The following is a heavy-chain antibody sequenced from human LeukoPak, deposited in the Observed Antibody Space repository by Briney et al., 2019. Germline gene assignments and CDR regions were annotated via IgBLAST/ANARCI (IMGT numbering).Heavy chain of an antibody. Sequence: SETLSLTCTVSGGSISSYYWSWIRQPAGKGLEWIGRISTSVNPNYNPSLKSRLTISVDTSKNQFSLKLNSVTAADTAVYYCARAPGGRRAYYMDVWGKGTTVTVSS. D-gene: IGHD3-16*01. CDR2: ISTSVNP. CDR3: ARAPGGRRAYYMDV. V-gene: IGHV4-4*07. CDR1: GGSISSYY. J-gene: IGHJ6*03.